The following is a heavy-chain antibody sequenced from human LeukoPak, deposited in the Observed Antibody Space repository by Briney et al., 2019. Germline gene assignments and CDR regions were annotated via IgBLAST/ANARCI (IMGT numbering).Heavy chain of an antibody. CDR1: GFTFSYAW. CDR3: AKDRGYTLLYYFSY. D-gene: IGHD1-1*01. V-gene: IGHV3-15*01. CDR2: IKSKTDGGTT. J-gene: IGHJ4*02. Sequence: GGSLRLSCAASGFTFSYAWMSWVRQAPGKGLEWVGRIKSKTDGGTTDYAAPVKGRFTISRDDSKNTLYLQMNSLRAEDTAIYYCAKDRGYTLLYYFSYWGQGALVTVSS.